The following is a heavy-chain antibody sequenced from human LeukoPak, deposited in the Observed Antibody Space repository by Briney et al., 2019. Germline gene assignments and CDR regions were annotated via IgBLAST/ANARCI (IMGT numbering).Heavy chain of an antibody. CDR2: ISSSSSYT. D-gene: IGHD3-10*01. J-gene: IGHJ4*02. Sequence: GGSLRLSCAASGFTFSDYYMSWIRQAPGKGLEWVSYISSSSSYTNYADSVKGRFTISRDNAKNSLYLQMNSLRAEDTAVYYCARVRSDYYGSGSYYFFDYWGQGTLLTVSS. CDR1: GFTFSDYY. V-gene: IGHV3-11*05. CDR3: ARVRSDYYGSGSYYFFDY.